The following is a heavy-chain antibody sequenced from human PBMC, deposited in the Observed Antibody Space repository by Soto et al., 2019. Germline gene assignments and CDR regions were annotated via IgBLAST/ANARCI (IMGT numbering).Heavy chain of an antibody. CDR3: ASSPYGDYYGMDV. V-gene: IGHV1-3*01. D-gene: IGHD4-17*01. J-gene: IGHJ6*02. CDR1: GYTFTSYA. CDR2: INAGNGST. Sequence: ASVKVSCKASGYTFTSYAMHWVRQAPGQRLEWMGWINAGNGSTSYAQKFQGRVTMTRDTSTSTVYMELSSLRSEDTAVYYCASSPYGDYYGMDVWGQGTTVTVSS.